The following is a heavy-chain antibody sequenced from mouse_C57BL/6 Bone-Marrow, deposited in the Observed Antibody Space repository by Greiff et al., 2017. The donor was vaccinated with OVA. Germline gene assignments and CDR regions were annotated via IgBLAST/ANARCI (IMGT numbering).Heavy chain of an antibody. CDR1: GFNIKDDY. Sequence: EVKLQESGAELVRPGASVKLSCTASGFNIKDDYMHWVKQRPEQGLEWIGWIDPENGDTEYASKFQGKATITADTSSNTAYLQLSSLTSEDTAVYYCTSSSGYFDYWGQGTTLTVSS. CDR2: IDPENGDT. D-gene: IGHD3-2*02. V-gene: IGHV14-4*01. CDR3: TSSSGYFDY. J-gene: IGHJ2*01.